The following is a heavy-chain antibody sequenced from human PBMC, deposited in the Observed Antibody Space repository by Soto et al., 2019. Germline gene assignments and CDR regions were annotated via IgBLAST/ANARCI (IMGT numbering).Heavy chain of an antibody. CDR2: ISSSSSAI. V-gene: IGHV3-48*03. Sequence: GGSLRLSCAASGFTFSSYEMSWVRQAPGKGLEWVSYISSSSSAIYYADSVKGRFTISRDNAKNSLYLQMNSLRAEDTAVYYCAREWTSSSWPEYFQHWGQGTLVTVSS. J-gene: IGHJ1*01. CDR3: AREWTSSSWPEYFQH. D-gene: IGHD6-13*01. CDR1: GFTFSSYE.